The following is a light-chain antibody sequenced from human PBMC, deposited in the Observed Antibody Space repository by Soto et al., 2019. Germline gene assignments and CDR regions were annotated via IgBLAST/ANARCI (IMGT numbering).Light chain of an antibody. Sequence: IQLTQSPSSLSASVGDRVAIACRASQGIRSYLAWYQQKPGEAPKLLISIASILQSGVPSRFSGSGFGTEFTLTISSLQSEDFAVYYCQQYKNWPLFGQGTRLEIK. J-gene: IGKJ5*01. CDR3: QQYKNWPL. CDR2: IAS. CDR1: QGIRSY. V-gene: IGKV1-9*01.